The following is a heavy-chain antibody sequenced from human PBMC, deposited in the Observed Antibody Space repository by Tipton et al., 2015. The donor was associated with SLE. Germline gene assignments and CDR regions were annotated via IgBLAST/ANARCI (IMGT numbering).Heavy chain of an antibody. CDR3: ACTSEWQRDH. J-gene: IGHJ4*02. D-gene: IGHD6-25*01. V-gene: IGHV4-38-2*01. CDR1: DYSVTSAYY. CDR2: IYHSGST. Sequence: GLVKSSETLSLTCAVSDYSVTSAYYWGWIRQPPGKGLEWIGVIYHSGSTYYNPSLKSRVTISLDTSKNQFSLKLSSVTAADTAVYYCACTSEWQRDHWGQETLVTVSS.